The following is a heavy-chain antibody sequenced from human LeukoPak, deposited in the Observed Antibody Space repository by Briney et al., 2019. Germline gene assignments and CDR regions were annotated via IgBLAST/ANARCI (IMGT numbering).Heavy chain of an antibody. Sequence: GASVKVSCKASGYTFTGYYMHWVRQAPGQGLEWMGWINPNSGGTNYAQKFQGRVTMTRDTSISTAYMELSRLRSDDTAVYYCARDLKRSRARWENLGFDPWGQGTLVTVS. V-gene: IGHV1-2*02. D-gene: IGHD1-26*01. CDR1: GYTFTGYY. CDR3: ARDLKRSRARWENLGFDP. CDR2: INPNSGGT. J-gene: IGHJ5*02.